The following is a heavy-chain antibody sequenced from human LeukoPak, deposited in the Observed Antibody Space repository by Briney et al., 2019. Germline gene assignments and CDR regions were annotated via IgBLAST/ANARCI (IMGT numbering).Heavy chain of an antibody. V-gene: IGHV4-31*03. CDR1: GGSISSGGYY. J-gene: IGHJ4*02. CDR2: IYYSGST. Sequence: PSQTLSLTCTVSGGSISSGGYYWSWIRQHPGKGLEWIGYIYYSGSTYYNPSLKSRVTISVDTSKNQSSLKLSSVTAADTAVYYCARDHEGSPDYWGQGTLVTVSS. CDR3: ARDHEGSPDY.